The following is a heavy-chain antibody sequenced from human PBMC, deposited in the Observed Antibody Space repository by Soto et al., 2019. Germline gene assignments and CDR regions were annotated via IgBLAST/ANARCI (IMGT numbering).Heavy chain of an antibody. CDR1: GYTFTNYG. D-gene: IGHD2-2*01. J-gene: IGHJ5*02. V-gene: IGHV1-18*01. CDR2: ISAYNGNT. Sequence: QVQLVQSGAEVEKPGASVKVSCKASGYTFTNYGISWVRQAPGQGLEWMGWISAYNGNTNYAQKLQGRVTMTTDTSTSTAYMELRSLRSDDTAVYYCARESPGLGVVVPAANWFDPWGQGTLVTVSS. CDR3: ARESPGLGVVVPAANWFDP.